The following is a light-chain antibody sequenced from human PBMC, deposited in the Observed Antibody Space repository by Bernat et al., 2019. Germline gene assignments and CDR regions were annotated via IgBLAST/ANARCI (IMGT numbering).Light chain of an antibody. CDR2: DAS. Sequence: DIQMTQSPSSLSASVGDRVTITCQASQDISNYLNWYQQKPGKAPKLLIYDASNLETGVPSRFSGSGSRTDFTFTISSLQPEDIATYYWQQYDKLMYTFGQGTKLEIK. CDR3: QQYDKLMYT. V-gene: IGKV1-33*01. CDR1: QDISNY. J-gene: IGKJ2*01.